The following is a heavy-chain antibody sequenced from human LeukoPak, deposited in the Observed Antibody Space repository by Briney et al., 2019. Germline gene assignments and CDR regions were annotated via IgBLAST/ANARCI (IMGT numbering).Heavy chain of an antibody. V-gene: IGHV4-39*07. D-gene: IGHD5-18*01. J-gene: IGHJ5*02. CDR1: GGSISGSSYY. CDR2: IYYSGST. CDR3: ARFRYSYGQRWFDP. Sequence: SETLSLTCTVSGGSISGSSYYWAWIRQPPGKGLEWIGSIYYSGSTYYNPSLKSRVTISVDTSKNQFSLKLSSVTAADTAVYYCARFRYSYGQRWFDPWGQGTLVTVSS.